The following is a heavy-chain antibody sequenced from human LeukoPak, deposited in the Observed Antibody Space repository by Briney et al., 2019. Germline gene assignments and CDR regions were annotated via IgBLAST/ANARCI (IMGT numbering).Heavy chain of an antibody. J-gene: IGHJ4*02. Sequence: ASVKVSCKASGYTFTGYHMHWVRQAPGQGLDWMGWINPNSGGTNYAQKFQGRVTMTRDTSISTAYMELSRLRSDDTAVYYCARIRSYYDSSGYSPYWGQGTLVTVSS. CDR3: ARIRSYYDSSGYSPY. CDR1: GYTFTGYH. CDR2: INPNSGGT. D-gene: IGHD3-22*01. V-gene: IGHV1-2*02.